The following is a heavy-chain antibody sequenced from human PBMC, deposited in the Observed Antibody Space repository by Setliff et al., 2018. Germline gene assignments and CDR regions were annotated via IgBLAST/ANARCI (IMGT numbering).Heavy chain of an antibody. CDR3: ARGTSSSSWPEYFQH. D-gene: IGHD6-13*01. CDR1: GYTFTGYY. CDR2: INPNTGGT. J-gene: IGHJ1*01. Sequence: ASVKVSCKASGYTFTGYYMHWVRQAPGQGLEWMGWINPNTGGTNYAQKFRGRVTMTRDTSISTAYMELSRLRSDDTAVYYCARGTSSSSWPEYFQHWGQGTLVTVSS. V-gene: IGHV1-2*02.